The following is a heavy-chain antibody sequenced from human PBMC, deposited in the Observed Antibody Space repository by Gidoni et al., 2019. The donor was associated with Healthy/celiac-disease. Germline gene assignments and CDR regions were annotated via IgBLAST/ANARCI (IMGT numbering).Heavy chain of an antibody. D-gene: IGHD3-3*01. Sequence: EVQLVESGGGLVQPGGSLRFSCAASGFTFSSYSMHWVSQAPGKGLAWVSYISSSSSTIYYADSVKGRFTISRDNAKNSLYLQMNSLRDEDTAVYYCARDSDDFWSGYFVWGQGTTVTVSS. V-gene: IGHV3-48*02. J-gene: IGHJ6*02. CDR2: ISSSSSTI. CDR3: ARDSDDFWSGYFV. CDR1: GFTFSSYS.